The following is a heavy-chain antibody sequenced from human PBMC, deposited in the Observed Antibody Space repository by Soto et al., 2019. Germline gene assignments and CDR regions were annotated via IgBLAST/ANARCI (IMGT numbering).Heavy chain of an antibody. CDR2: IWYDGRNT. CDR3: ARTAYYYDSSGYYFDC. J-gene: IGHJ4*02. CDR1: GFTFSSYG. Sequence: GGSLRLSCAASGFTFSSYGMHWVRQAPGKGLEWVAVIWYDGRNTYYADSVRGRFTISRDNSKNTLYLQMNSLRAEDTAVYYCARTAYYYDSSGYYFDCWGQGTLVTVSS. D-gene: IGHD3-22*01. V-gene: IGHV3-33*01.